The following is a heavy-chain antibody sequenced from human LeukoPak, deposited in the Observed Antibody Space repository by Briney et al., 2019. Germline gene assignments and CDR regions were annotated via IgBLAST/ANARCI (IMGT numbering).Heavy chain of an antibody. CDR2: IYYSGST. CDR1: GGSISSCY. J-gene: IGHJ3*02. Sequence: SETLSLTCTVSGGSISSCYWSWIRQPPGKGLEWIGYIYYSGSTNYNPSLKSRVTISVDTSKNQFSLKLSSVTAADTAVYYCARHRWELLDAFDIWGQGTMVTVSS. D-gene: IGHD1-26*01. CDR3: ARHRWELLDAFDI. V-gene: IGHV4-59*08.